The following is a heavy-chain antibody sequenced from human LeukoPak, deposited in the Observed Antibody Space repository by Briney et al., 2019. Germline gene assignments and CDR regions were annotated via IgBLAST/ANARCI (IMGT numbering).Heavy chain of an antibody. Sequence: PGGSLRLSCAASGFTFSNYAMSWVRQAPGKGPEWVSAISGSGGRTYHADSVKGRFTISRDNSKNTLYLQMNSLRVDDTAVYYCAKGSSDWSGTTGVFDYWGQGTLVTGSS. CDR3: AKGSSDWSGTTGVFDY. D-gene: IGHD6-19*01. CDR2: ISGSGGRT. V-gene: IGHV3-23*01. J-gene: IGHJ4*02. CDR1: GFTFSNYA.